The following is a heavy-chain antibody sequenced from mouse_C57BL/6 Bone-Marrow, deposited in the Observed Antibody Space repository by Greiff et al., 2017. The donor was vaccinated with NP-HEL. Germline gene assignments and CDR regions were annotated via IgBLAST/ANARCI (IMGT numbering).Heavy chain of an antibody. CDR1: GYTFTSYW. D-gene: IGHD1-1*01. Sequence: QVQLQQPGTELVKPGASVKLSCKASGYTFTSYWMHWVKQRPGQGLEWIGNINPSNGGTNYNEKFKSKATLTVEESSSTAYMQLSSLTSEDSAVYYCAREEVYYYGSRGYFDVWGTGTTVTVAS. V-gene: IGHV1-53*01. CDR2: INPSNGGT. CDR3: AREEVYYYGSRGYFDV. J-gene: IGHJ1*03.